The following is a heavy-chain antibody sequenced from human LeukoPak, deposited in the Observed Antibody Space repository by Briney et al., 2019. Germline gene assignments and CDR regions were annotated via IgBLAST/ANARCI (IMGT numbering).Heavy chain of an antibody. V-gene: IGHV4-34*01. Sequence: SETLSLTCAVYGGSFSGYYWSWIRQPPGKGLEWIGEINHSGSTNYIPSLKSRVTISVDTSKNQFSLKLSSVTAADTAVYYCARHPATVTDSYYFDYWRQGTLVTVSS. CDR2: INHSGST. D-gene: IGHD4-17*01. CDR3: ARHPATVTDSYYFDY. J-gene: IGHJ4*02. CDR1: GGSFSGYY.